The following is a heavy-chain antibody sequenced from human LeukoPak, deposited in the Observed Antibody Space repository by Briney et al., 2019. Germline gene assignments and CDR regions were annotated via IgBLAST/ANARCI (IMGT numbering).Heavy chain of an antibody. CDR1: GFTFSSYG. CDR3: ARDHGHGDYHFDY. V-gene: IGHV3-30*02. D-gene: IGHD4-17*01. CDR2: IRYDGSNK. Sequence: PGGSLRLSCAASGFTFSSYGMHWVRQAPGKGLEWVAFIRYDGSNKYYADSVKGRFTISRDNAKNSLYLQMNSLRAEDTAVYYCARDHGHGDYHFDYWGQGTLVTVSS. J-gene: IGHJ4*02.